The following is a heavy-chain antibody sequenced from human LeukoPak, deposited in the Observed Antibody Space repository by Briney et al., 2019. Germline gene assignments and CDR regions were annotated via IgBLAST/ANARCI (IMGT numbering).Heavy chain of an antibody. Sequence: SVKVSCKASGGTFNSYTISWVRRAPGQGHEWMGRIIPILGIANYAQKFQGRVTITADKSTSTAYMELSSLRSEDTAVYYCARSITVVAALDAWGQGTLVTVSS. J-gene: IGHJ5*02. V-gene: IGHV1-69*02. CDR1: GGTFNSYT. D-gene: IGHD2-15*01. CDR2: IIPILGIA. CDR3: ARSITVVAALDA.